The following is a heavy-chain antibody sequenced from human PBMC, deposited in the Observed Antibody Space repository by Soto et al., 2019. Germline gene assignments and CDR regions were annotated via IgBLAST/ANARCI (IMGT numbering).Heavy chain of an antibody. CDR3: ASIAH. Sequence: GGALRLSCVVSGMSFSKFWMTWVRQAPGKGLEWVASIKQDGSERLYVDSVKGRFTISRDNARNSLYLQMDSLRVDDTAVYYCASIAHWGQGTLVTVSS. CDR1: GMSFSKFW. J-gene: IGHJ5*02. CDR2: IKQDGSER. V-gene: IGHV3-7*01.